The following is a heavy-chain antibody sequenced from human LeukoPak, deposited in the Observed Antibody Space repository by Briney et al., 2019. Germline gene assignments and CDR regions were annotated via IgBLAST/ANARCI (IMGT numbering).Heavy chain of an antibody. J-gene: IGHJ3*02. D-gene: IGHD3-22*01. CDR2: ISSSGSTI. Sequence: GVLRLSCAASGFTFSDYYMSWIRQAPGKGLEWVSYISSSGSTIYYADSVKGRFTTSRDNAKNSLYLQMNSLRAEDTAVYYCARDSDYYDSSGYYYGDAFDIWGQGTMVTVSS. CDR1: GFTFSDYY. V-gene: IGHV3-11*01. CDR3: ARDSDYYDSSGYYYGDAFDI.